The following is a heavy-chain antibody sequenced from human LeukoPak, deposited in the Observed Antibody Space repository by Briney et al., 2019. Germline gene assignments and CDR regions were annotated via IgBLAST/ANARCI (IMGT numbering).Heavy chain of an antibody. D-gene: IGHD4-11*01. CDR2: MKPDVSEN. V-gene: IGHV3-7*01. J-gene: IGHJ4*02. CDR3: AKDGDSNWYPCFEY. CDR1: GFTFERYC. Sequence: QTGGPLSLPCVVSGFTFERYCKRGLPHSPGGAVVWVTNMKPDVSENYYVYSVKGRFSISRGNSRNSLYLDINSLRTADTAIYYCAKDGDSNWYPCFEYWGQGTLITVSS.